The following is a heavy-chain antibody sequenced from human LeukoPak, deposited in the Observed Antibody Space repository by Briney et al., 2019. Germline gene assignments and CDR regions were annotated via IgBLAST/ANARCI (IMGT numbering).Heavy chain of an antibody. D-gene: IGHD3-22*01. CDR3: GGDSSGYYYEDD. Sequence: RGSLRLSCAASGFTFSSYAMHWVRQAPGQGLEWVAVILSVVSKTNYADYVKGRFTISRDKSTNTPYLEMNSLRAEDTAVYYCGGDSSGYYYEDDWGKGTLVTVS. J-gene: IGHJ4*02. V-gene: IGHV3-30-3*01. CDR2: ILSVVSKT. CDR1: GFTFSSYA.